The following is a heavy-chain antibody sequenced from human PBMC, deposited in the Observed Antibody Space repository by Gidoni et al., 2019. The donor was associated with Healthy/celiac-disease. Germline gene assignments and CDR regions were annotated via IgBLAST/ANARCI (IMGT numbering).Heavy chain of an antibody. V-gene: IGHV1-69*01. D-gene: IGHD3-3*01. CDR3: ARYTTYYDFWSGYLDHHYYYYYGMDV. CDR2: IIPIFGTA. CDR1: GGTFSSYA. J-gene: IGHJ6*02. Sequence: QVQLVQSGAEVKKPGSSVKVSCKASGGTFSSYAISWVRQAPGQGLEWMGGIIPIFGTANYAQKFQGRVTITADESTSTAYMELSSLRSEDTAVYYCARYTTYYDFWSGYLDHHYYYYYGMDVWGQGTTVTVSS.